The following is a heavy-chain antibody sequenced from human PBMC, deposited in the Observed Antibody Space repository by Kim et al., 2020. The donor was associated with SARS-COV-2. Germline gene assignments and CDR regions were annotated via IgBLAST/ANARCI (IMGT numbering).Heavy chain of an antibody. CDR3: AESPTHSYDGGYFDY. V-gene: IGHV3-23*01. Sequence: DAVKGRFTISRDNSKTTLFLQINSLRAEDTAVYDCAESPTHSYDGGYFDYWGQGTLVTVSS. J-gene: IGHJ4*02. D-gene: IGHD3-22*01.